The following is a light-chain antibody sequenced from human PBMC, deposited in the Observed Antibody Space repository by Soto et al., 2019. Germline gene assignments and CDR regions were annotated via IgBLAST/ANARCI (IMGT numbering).Light chain of an antibody. V-gene: IGLV2-14*01. CDR2: EVN. CDR3: SSYTSSSTLHV. J-gene: IGLJ1*01. Sequence: SALTHPASVSGSPRQSITISCTGASSDVGGYTYVSWYQQHPGKAPKLMIYEVNNRPSGVSNRFSGSKSGNTASLTISGLQAEDEADYYCSSYTSSSTLHVFGNGTKV. CDR1: SSDVGGYTY.